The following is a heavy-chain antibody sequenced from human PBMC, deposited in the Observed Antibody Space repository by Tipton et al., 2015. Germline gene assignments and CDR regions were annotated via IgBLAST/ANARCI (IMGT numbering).Heavy chain of an antibody. J-gene: IGHJ6*02. V-gene: IGHV4-59*01. D-gene: IGHD5-24*01. Sequence: TLSLTCSVSSDSISKYYWSWIRQPPGKELEWIGYIQYSGSTHYNPSLKSRVAISVDTSKNQFSLTLKSVTAADTAVYYCARDLEHGMDVWGQGTTVTVSS. CDR1: SDSISKYY. CDR3: ARDLEHGMDV. CDR2: IQYSGST.